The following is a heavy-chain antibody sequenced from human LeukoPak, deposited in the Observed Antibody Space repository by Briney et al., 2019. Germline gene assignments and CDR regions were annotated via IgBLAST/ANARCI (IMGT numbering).Heavy chain of an antibody. J-gene: IGHJ4*02. CDR3: AREGPGRFGAPGPNVYSIDY. CDR2: IYSSGST. D-gene: IGHD3-10*01. V-gene: IGHV4-59*01. CDR1: GGSISSYY. Sequence: SETLSLTCTVSGGSISSYYWSWIRQPPGKRLEWIGCIYSSGSTNYDPSLKSRVTISVATSKNQFSLKLTSVTAADTAVYYCAREGPGRFGAPGPNVYSIDYWGQGTLVTVSS.